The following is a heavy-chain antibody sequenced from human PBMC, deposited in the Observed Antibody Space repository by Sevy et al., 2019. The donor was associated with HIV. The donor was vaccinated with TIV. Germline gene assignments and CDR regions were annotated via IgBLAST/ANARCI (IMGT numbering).Heavy chain of an antibody. Sequence: GGSLRLSCAASGFTFSGYWMHWVRQAPGKGLVWVSLINSDGSSTNYADSVKGRFTISRDNAKNTLYLQMNSLRAEDTAVYYCPRSGGYNKYDYWGQGTLVTVSS. V-gene: IGHV3-74*01. CDR1: GFTFSGYW. CDR3: PRSGGYNKYDY. CDR2: INSDGSST. J-gene: IGHJ4*02. D-gene: IGHD2-15*01.